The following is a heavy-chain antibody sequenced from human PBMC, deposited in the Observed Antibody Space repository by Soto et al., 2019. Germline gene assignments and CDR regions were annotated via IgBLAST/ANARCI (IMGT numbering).Heavy chain of an antibody. CDR3: ARFFGSGFDY. D-gene: IGHD6-19*01. Sequence: EVQLVESGGGLVQPGGSLRLSCVASGFTFSTDSMNWVRQAPGKGLEWVAHISTSGATRYYADSVKGRFTISRDNANPSLYLQMDSLRSEDTAVYYCARFFGSGFDYWGQGTLVTVSS. CDR1: GFTFSTDS. V-gene: IGHV3-48*01. J-gene: IGHJ4*02. CDR2: ISTSGATR.